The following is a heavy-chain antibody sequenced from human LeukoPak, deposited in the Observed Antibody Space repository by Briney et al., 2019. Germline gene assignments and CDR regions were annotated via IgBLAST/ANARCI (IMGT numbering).Heavy chain of an antibody. CDR2: INPSGGST. J-gene: IGHJ4*02. V-gene: IGHV1-46*01. CDR1: GYTFTSYY. D-gene: IGHD5-18*01. Sequence: ALVKVSCKASGYTFTSYYMHWVRQAPGQGLEWMGIINPSGGSTSYAQKFQGRVTMTRDTSTSTVYMELSSLRSEDAAVYYCARKSAGYSYVDYWGQGTLVTVSS. CDR3: ARKSAGYSYVDY.